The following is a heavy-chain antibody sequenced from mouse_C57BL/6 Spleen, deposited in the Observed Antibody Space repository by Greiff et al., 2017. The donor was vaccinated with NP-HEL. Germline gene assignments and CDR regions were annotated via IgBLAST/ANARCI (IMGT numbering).Heavy chain of an antibody. D-gene: IGHD1-1*01. Sequence: QVQLQQPGAELVKPGASVKMSCKASGYTFTSYWITWVKQRPGQGLEWIGDIYPGSGSTNYNEKFKSKATLTVDTSSSTAYMQLSSLTSDDSAVYYCARFYYGSSDWGAMDYWGQGTSVTVSS. CDR2: IYPGSGST. CDR3: ARFYYGSSDWGAMDY. V-gene: IGHV1-55*01. J-gene: IGHJ4*01. CDR1: GYTFTSYW.